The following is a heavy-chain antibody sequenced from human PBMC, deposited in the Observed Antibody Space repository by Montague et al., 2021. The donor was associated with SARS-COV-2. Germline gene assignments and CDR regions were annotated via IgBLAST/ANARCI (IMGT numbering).Heavy chain of an antibody. CDR1: GFTFSSYA. J-gene: IGHJ3*02. Sequence: SLRLSCAASGFTFSSYAMSWVRQAPGKGLEWVSTISISDGNTYYADSVKGRFTISRDKSKNTLYLQMNSLKAEDTAVYYCAKDRQLVGDDAFDIWGQGTMVIVSS. V-gene: IGHV3-23*01. CDR2: ISISDGNT. D-gene: IGHD6-13*01. CDR3: AKDRQLVGDDAFDI.